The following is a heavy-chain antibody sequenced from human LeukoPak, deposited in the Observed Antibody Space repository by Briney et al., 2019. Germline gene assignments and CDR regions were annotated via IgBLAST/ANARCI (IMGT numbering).Heavy chain of an antibody. D-gene: IGHD6-13*01. Sequence: PSETLSLTCAVYGGSFSGYYWSWIRQPPGKGLEWIGEINHSGSTNYNPSLKSRVTISVDTSKNQFSLKLSSVTAADTAVCYCARGGQQQLTRHFDYWGQGTLVTVSS. J-gene: IGHJ4*02. V-gene: IGHV4-34*01. CDR3: ARGGQQQLTRHFDY. CDR2: INHSGST. CDR1: GGSFSGYY.